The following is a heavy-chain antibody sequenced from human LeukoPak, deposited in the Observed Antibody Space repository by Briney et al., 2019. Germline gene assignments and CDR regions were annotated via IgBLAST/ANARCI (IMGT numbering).Heavy chain of an antibody. CDR1: GFTFSSYS. CDR3: ARDRDSSGYYYNSC. J-gene: IGHJ4*02. D-gene: IGHD3-22*01. Sequence: PGGSLRLSCAASGFTFSSYSMNWVRQAPGKGLEWVSSISSSSSYIYYADSVKGRFTISRDNAKNSLYLQMNSLRAEDTAVYYCARDRDSSGYYYNSCWGQGTLVTVSS. V-gene: IGHV3-21*01. CDR2: ISSSSSYI.